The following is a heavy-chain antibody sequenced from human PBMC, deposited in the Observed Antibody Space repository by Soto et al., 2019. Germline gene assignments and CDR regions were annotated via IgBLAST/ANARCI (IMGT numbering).Heavy chain of an antibody. CDR3: ARVSSRPTVVADWLDP. CDR1: GYIFSTYW. Sequence: PGESLKISCRGSGYIFSTYWIGWVRQMPGEGLEWMGIIFPGDSDTRYSPSFQGQVTISADKSINTAYLQWSSLKPSDTAIYYCARVSSRPTVVADWLDPWGQGTLVTVSS. CDR2: IFPGDSDT. D-gene: IGHD1-1*01. J-gene: IGHJ5*02. V-gene: IGHV5-51*01.